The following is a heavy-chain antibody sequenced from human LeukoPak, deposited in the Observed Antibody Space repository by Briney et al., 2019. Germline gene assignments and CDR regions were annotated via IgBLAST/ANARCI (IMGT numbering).Heavy chain of an antibody. CDR1: GGSISSYY. Sequence: PSETLSLTCTVSGGSISSYYWSWIRQPPGKGLEWIGYIYYSGSTNYNPSLKSRVTISVDTSKNQFSLKLSSVTAADTAVYYCAREGGSGWYGGGIDYWGQGTLVTVSS. CDR2: IYYSGST. V-gene: IGHV4-59*01. J-gene: IGHJ4*02. CDR3: AREGGSGWYGGGIDY. D-gene: IGHD6-19*01.